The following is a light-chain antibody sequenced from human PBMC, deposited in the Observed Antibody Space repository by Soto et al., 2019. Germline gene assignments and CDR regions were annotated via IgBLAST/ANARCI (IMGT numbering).Light chain of an antibody. Sequence: EIVMTHSPATLSVSPCERVTLSFRASQSVSDNLAWYQQKPGQGPRLLVYRASTRTLGIPARFSGSESGTEFTLTISSLQSEDFAVYYCQQYNSWPITFGQGTRLEIK. J-gene: IGKJ5*01. CDR1: QSVSDN. V-gene: IGKV3-15*01. CDR3: QQYNSWPIT. CDR2: RAS.